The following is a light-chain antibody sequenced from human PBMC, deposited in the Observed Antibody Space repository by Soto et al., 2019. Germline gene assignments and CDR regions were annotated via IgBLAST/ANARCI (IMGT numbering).Light chain of an antibody. CDR1: QSVLHSSNNKNY. V-gene: IGKV4-1*01. J-gene: IGKJ1*01. CDR2: WAS. Sequence: DIVMTQSPDSLAVSLGERATINCKSSQSVLHSSNNKNYLAWYQQKPGQPPKLLIYWASTRESGVPDRFSGRGSGTDFTLTISSLQAEDVEVYYCQQYYSIPWTFGQGTKVDI. CDR3: QQYYSIPWT.